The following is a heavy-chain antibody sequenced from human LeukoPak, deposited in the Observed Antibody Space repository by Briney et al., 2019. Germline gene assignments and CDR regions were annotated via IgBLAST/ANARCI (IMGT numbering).Heavy chain of an antibody. CDR3: AKDLTGSSWTFDY. V-gene: IGHV3-23*01. D-gene: IGHD6-13*01. J-gene: IGHJ4*02. CDR1: GFTFSSYA. Sequence: GGSLRLSCAASGFTFSSYAMSWVRQAPGKGLEWVSAISGSGGGTYYADSVKGRFTISRDNSKNTLYLQMNSLRAEDTAVYYCAKDLTGSSWTFDYWGQATLVTVSS. CDR2: ISGSGGGT.